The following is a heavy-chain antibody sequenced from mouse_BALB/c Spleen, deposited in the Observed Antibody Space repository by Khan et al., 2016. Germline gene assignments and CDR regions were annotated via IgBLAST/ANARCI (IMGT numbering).Heavy chain of an antibody. J-gene: IGHJ3*01. CDR2: INPDSSTI. D-gene: IGHD2-4*01. Sequence: EVKLLESGGGLVQPGGSLKLSCAASGFDFSRYWMSWVRQAPGKGLEWIGEINPDSSTINYTPSLKDKFIISRDHANNTMYLQMSKVRTEDAALYYCARSYDYGGGFAYWGQEALVTVAA. CDR1: GFDFSRYW. V-gene: IGHV4-1*02. CDR3: ARSYDYGGGFAY.